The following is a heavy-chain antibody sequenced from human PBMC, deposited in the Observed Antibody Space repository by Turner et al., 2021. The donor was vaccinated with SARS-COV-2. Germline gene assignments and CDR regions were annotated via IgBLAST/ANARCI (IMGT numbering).Heavy chain of an antibody. Sequence: EVQLVESGGGLVKPGGSLRLSCAASGFTFSSYSMNWVRQGPGKGLEWVSSISSSNNYIYYADSVKGRFTISRDNAKNSLYLQMNSLRAEDTAVYYCARWAYYDSSGYYPSHFDYWGQGTLVTVSS. CDR1: GFTFSSYS. D-gene: IGHD3-22*01. CDR2: ISSSNNYI. J-gene: IGHJ4*02. V-gene: IGHV3-21*01. CDR3: ARWAYYDSSGYYPSHFDY.